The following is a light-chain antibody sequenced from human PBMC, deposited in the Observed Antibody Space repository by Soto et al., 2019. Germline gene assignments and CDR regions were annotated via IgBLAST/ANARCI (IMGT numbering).Light chain of an antibody. J-gene: IGKJ4*01. CDR3: QQASSFPLT. Sequence: IQMTQSPSSVSASVGDTVTITCRASQGIGSWLAWYHQIPGKAPKLLIYSASSLQSGTPSRFTGRGSGAAFTLTITNLQPEDVGVYHCQQASSFPLTVGGGTKVDIK. CDR2: SAS. CDR1: QGIGSW. V-gene: IGKV1-12*01.